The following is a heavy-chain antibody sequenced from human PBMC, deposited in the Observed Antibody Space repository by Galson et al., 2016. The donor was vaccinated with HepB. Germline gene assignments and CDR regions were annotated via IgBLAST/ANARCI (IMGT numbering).Heavy chain of an antibody. CDR2: IPVGGNNR. J-gene: IGHJ4*02. Sequence: SLRLSCAASGFTFSTYPMGWVRQAPGKGPEWVSGIPVGGNNRYYSDSVKGRFAISRDNSKNTLYLQLDNLRGEDTAVYYCVKYVGLDGFDYWGQGTLVIVSS. CDR1: GFTFSTYP. D-gene: IGHD3/OR15-3a*01. V-gene: IGHV3-23*03. CDR3: VKYVGLDGFDY.